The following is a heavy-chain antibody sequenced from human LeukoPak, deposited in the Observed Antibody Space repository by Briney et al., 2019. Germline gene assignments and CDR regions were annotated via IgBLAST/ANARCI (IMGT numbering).Heavy chain of an antibody. V-gene: IGHV1-69*06. CDR2: IIPVSGST. CDR1: GYTFTSYY. Sequence: SVKVSCKASGYTFTSYYMHWVRQAPGQGLEWMGGIIPVSGSTNYAQKFQGRVSLTANKSTSTAYMELTSLRSEDTAVYYCASWAFNSDWYFFKFWGQGALVTVSS. D-gene: IGHD6-19*01. CDR3: ASWAFNSDWYFFKF. J-gene: IGHJ4*02.